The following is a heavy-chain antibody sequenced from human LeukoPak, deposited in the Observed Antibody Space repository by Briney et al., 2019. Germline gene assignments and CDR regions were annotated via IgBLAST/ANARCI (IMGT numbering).Heavy chain of an antibody. CDR1: GGSISSYY. CDR3: ARVKYSYANYWYFDL. CDR2: IYYSGST. Sequence: SETLSLTCTVSGGSISSYYWSWVRQPPGKGLEWIGYIYYSGSTNYNTSLTSRSTISVDTSKNQFSLKLTSLTAADTAVYYCARVKYSYANYWYFDLWGRGTLVTASS. V-gene: IGHV4-59*01. J-gene: IGHJ2*01. D-gene: IGHD5-18*01.